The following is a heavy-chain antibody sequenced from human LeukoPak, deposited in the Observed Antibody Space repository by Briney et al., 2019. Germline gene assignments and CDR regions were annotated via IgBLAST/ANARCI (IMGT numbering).Heavy chain of an antibody. CDR1: GYTFTGYY. V-gene: IGHV1-69*13. Sequence: ASVKVSCKASGYTFTGYYMHWVRQAPGQGLEWMGGIIPIFGTANYAQKFQGRVTITADESTSTAYMELSSLRSEDTAVYYCARGGVGATQRGYYYMDVWGKGTTVTVSS. CDR2: IIPIFGTA. D-gene: IGHD1-26*01. CDR3: ARGGVGATQRGYYYMDV. J-gene: IGHJ6*03.